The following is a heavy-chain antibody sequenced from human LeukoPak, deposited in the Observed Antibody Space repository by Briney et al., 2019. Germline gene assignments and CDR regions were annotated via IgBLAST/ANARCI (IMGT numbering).Heavy chain of an antibody. CDR1: GFTFSSYG. Sequence: QPGRSLRLSCVASGFTFSSYGMHWVRQAPGKGLEYVSAISTNGGSTSYANSVKGRFTISRDNSKNTLYLQMGSLRTEDMAVYYCARASSGWYGYWGQGTLVTVSS. CDR2: ISTNGGST. D-gene: IGHD6-19*01. CDR3: ARASSGWYGY. V-gene: IGHV3-64*01. J-gene: IGHJ4*02.